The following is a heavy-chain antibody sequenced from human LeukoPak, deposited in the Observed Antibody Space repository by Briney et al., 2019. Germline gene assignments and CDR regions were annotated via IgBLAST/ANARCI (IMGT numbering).Heavy chain of an antibody. V-gene: IGHV3-21*01. CDR3: ARVGGHCTSTSCPPPDY. Sequence: GGSLRLSCAASGFTFSSYNMDWVRQAPGKGLEWVSFIDSSSRYIYQADSVKGRFTISRDNAKSSVFLQMNSLRAEDTAVYYCARVGGHCTSTSCPPPDYWGQGTLVTVPS. CDR2: IDSSSRYI. J-gene: IGHJ4*02. D-gene: IGHD2-2*01. CDR1: GFTFSSYN.